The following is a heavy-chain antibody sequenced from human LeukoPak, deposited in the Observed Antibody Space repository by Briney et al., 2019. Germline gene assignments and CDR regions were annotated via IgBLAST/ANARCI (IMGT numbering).Heavy chain of an antibody. CDR2: ISYDGSNK. V-gene: IGHV3-30*04. Sequence: GGSLRLSCAASGFTFSSYAMHWVRQAPGKGLEWVAVISYDGSNKYYADSVKGRFTISRDNSKNTLYLQMNSLRAEDTAVYYCARPSLLVYYDYWGQGTLVTVSS. J-gene: IGHJ4*02. CDR3: ARPSLLVYYDY. D-gene: IGHD6-6*01. CDR1: GFTFSSYA.